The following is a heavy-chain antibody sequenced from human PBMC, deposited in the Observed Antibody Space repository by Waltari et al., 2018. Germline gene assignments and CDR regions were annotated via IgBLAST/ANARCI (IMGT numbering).Heavy chain of an antibody. CDR2: IYWNDDK. J-gene: IGHJ4*02. Sequence: QVTLMESGPTLVRPTQSLPPTCTSPGFSLTPSGVFVDWISQPQGKALEWLALIYWNDDKRYSPSLKSRLTITKDTSKNQVVLTMTNMDPVDTATYYCAHRRLGAAHYFDYWGQGTLVTVSS. CDR3: AHRRLGAAHYFDY. CDR1: GFSLTPSGVF. D-gene: IGHD6-6*01. V-gene: IGHV2-5*01.